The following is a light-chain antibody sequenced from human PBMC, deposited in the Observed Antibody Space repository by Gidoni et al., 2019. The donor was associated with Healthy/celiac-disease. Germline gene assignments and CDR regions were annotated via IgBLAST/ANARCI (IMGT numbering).Light chain of an antibody. J-gene: IGKJ1*01. Sequence: AIRMTRPPSSFSASTGDRVTITCRASQGISSYLTWYQQKPGKAPKLLIYAASTLQSGVPSRFSGSGSGTDFTLTISCLQSEDFATYYCQQYYSYPQTFGQGTKVEIK. CDR2: AAS. CDR1: QGISSY. V-gene: IGKV1-8*01. CDR3: QQYYSYPQT.